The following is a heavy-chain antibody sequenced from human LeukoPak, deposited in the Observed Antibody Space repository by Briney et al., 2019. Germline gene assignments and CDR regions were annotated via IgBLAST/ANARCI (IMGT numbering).Heavy chain of an antibody. V-gene: IGHV3-9*01. D-gene: IGHD6-19*01. CDR1: GFIFNNYA. Sequence: GGSLRLFCAGSGFIFNNYAMHWVRQPPGKGLEWVSGISWNSGTIDYADSVRGRFTISRDNVKNSLYLQMDSLRVEDTAFYYCAKDNRRHYTSGPNPDSLHWGQGALVTVSS. CDR3: AKDNRRHYTSGPNPDSLH. J-gene: IGHJ4*02. CDR2: ISWNSGTI.